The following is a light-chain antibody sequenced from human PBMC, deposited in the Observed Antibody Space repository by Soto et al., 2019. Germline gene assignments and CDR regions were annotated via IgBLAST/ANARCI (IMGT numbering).Light chain of an antibody. V-gene: IGLV2-11*01. CDR3: CSYAGSYTGNV. CDR1: SSDVGGYNY. Sequence: QSVLTQPRSVSGSPGQSVTISCTGTSSDVGGYNYVSWYQQHPGKAPKLMIHDVSKRPSGVPDRFSGSKSGNTASLTISGLQAEDEADYYCCSYAGSYTGNVFGTG. CDR2: DVS. J-gene: IGLJ1*01.